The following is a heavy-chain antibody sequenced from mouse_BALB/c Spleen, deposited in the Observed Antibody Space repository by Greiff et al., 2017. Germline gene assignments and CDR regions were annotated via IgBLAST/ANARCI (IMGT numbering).Heavy chain of an antibody. CDR3: ARRGIYDGYGD. D-gene: IGHD2-3*01. J-gene: IGHJ2*01. CDR2: INPYNGAT. V-gene: IGHV1-31*01. Sequence: EVQRVESGPELVKPGASVKISCKASGYSFTGYYMHWVKQSHVKSLEWIGRINPYNGATSYNQNFKDKASLTVDKSSSTAYMELHSLTSEDSAVYYCARRGIYDGYGDWGQGTTLTVSS. CDR1: GYSFTGYY.